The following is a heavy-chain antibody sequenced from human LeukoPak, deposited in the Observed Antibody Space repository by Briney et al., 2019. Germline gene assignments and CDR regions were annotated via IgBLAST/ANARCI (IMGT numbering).Heavy chain of an antibody. D-gene: IGHD3-9*01. V-gene: IGHV3-21*01. CDR3: VPNYDILTAYPFL. CDR1: GFTFSSYS. CDR2: ISSFSSYL. Sequence: TAGGSLRLSCAASGFTFSSYSMNWVRQAPGKGLEWVSSISSFSSYLHYADSVKGRFTISRDNAKNSLYLQMSSLRAEDTAVYYCVPNYDILTAYPFLWGQGTLVTVSS. J-gene: IGHJ4*02.